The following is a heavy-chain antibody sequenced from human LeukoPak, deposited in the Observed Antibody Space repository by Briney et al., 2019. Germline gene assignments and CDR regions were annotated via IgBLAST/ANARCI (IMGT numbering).Heavy chain of an antibody. CDR3: ARGRSGWYWYFDL. V-gene: IGHV3-30-3*01. CDR2: ISYDGSNK. D-gene: IGHD6-19*01. Sequence: GGSLRLSCAASGFTFSSYAMHWVRQAPGKGLEWVAVISYDGSNKYYADSVKGRFTISRDNAKNSLYLQMNSLRAEDTAVYYCARGRSGWYWYFDLWGRGTLVTVSS. CDR1: GFTFSSYA. J-gene: IGHJ2*01.